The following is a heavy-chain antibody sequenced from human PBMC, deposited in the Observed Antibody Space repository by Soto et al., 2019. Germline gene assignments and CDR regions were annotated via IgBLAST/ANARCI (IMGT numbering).Heavy chain of an antibody. J-gene: IGHJ4*02. CDR1: GFTFSSYG. CDR3: AKAGSSGYYYFDY. V-gene: IGHV3-30*18. CDR2: ISYDGSNK. D-gene: IGHD3-22*01. Sequence: SLRLSCAASGFTFSSYGMHWVRQAPGKGLEWVAVISYDGSNKYYADSVKGRFTISRDNSKNTLYLQMNSLRAEDTAVYYCAKAGSSGYYYFDYWGQGTLVTVSS.